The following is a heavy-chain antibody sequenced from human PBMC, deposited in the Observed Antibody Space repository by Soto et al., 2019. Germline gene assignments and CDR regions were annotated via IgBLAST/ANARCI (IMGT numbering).Heavy chain of an antibody. CDR1: GYTFNEYG. D-gene: IGHD3-3*01. V-gene: IGHV1-3*04. Sequence: ASVKVSCKSSGYTFNEYGIHWVRQAPGQRPGWMGWIDTHSGDTRYSQRFQDRLTLTRETSANTVYMNLGSLRPEDTAVYFCARDKMRFFLGTPRFNWFDPWGQGTLVTVSS. CDR2: IDTHSGDT. J-gene: IGHJ5*02. CDR3: ARDKMRFFLGTPRFNWFDP.